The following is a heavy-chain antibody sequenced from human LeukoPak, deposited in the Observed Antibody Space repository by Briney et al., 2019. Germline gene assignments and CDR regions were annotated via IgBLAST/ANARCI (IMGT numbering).Heavy chain of an antibody. V-gene: IGHV3-49*04. D-gene: IGHD1-26*01. CDR1: GFTFGDYG. CDR2: IRSKAYGGTT. CDR3: TRLILGGDTALDY. Sequence: GGSLRLSCTASGFTFGDYGVTWVRQAPGKGLEWVSLIRSKAYGGTTEYAASVRGRFTISRDDSKNIAYLQMNSLKTEDAAVYYCTRLILGGDTALDYWGRGTLVTVSS. J-gene: IGHJ4*02.